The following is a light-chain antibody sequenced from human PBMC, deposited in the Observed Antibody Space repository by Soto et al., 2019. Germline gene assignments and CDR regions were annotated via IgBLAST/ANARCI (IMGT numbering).Light chain of an antibody. CDR3: QQSYSTLWT. CDR1: QSITIY. J-gene: IGKJ1*01. V-gene: IGKV1-39*01. CDR2: GAS. Sequence: DLQMTQSPSSLSASVGDRVTITCRASQSITIYLNWYQQKPGEAPNLLIFGASTLQSGVPSRFSGSGSVTDFTLTISSLQPEDFATYYCQQSYSTLWTFGQGTKVEIK.